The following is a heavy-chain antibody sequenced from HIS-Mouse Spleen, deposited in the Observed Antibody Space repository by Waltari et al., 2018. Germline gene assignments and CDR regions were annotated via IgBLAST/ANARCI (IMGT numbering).Heavy chain of an antibody. J-gene: IGHJ2*01. Sequence: QLQLQESGTGLVKPSETLSLTCPVSGGPISSSSYYWGWIRQPPGKGLEWIGSIYYSGSTYYNPSLKSRVTISVDTSKNQFSLKLSSVTAADTAVYYCAREIPYSSSWYDWYFDLWGRGTLVTVSS. V-gene: IGHV4-39*07. CDR2: IYYSGST. D-gene: IGHD6-13*01. CDR3: AREIPYSSSWYDWYFDL. CDR1: GGPISSSSYY.